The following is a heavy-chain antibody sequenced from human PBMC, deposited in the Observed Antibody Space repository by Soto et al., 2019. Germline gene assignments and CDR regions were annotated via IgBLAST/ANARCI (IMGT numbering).Heavy chain of an antibody. V-gene: IGHV1-18*04. CDR3: ARDRGSGSYYYYGVDV. D-gene: IGHD3-10*01. Sequence: QVQLVQSGAEVKKPGASVKVSCKASGYTFTGYTINWVRQAPGQGLEWMGWISGYNGNTNYAQKLQDRVTLHTDTSTSTAYMELRSLRSDDTAVYYCARDRGSGSYYYYGVDVWGQGTTVTVSS. J-gene: IGHJ6*02. CDR2: ISGYNGNT. CDR1: GYTFTGYT.